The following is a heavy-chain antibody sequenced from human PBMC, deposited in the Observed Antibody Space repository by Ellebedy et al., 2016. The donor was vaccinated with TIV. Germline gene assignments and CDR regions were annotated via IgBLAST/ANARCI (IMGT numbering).Heavy chain of an antibody. V-gene: IGHV1-3*01. D-gene: IGHD6-19*01. J-gene: IGHJ4*02. Sequence: KFQGRVTITRDTSASTAYMELRSLRSEDTAVYYCARRVPVAGTSDYWGQGTLVTVSS. CDR3: ARRVPVAGTSDY.